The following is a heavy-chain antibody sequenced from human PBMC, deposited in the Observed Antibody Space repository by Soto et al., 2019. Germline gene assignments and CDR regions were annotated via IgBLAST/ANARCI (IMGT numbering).Heavy chain of an antibody. CDR3: ANQWGLLWFGELFITGMDV. CDR2: ISGSGGST. Sequence: EVQLLESGGGLVQPGGSLRLSCAASGFTFSSYAMSWVRQAPGKGLEWVSAISGSGGSTYYADSVKGRFTISRDNSKNALYLQMNSLRAEDTAVYYCANQWGLLWFGELFITGMDVWGQGTTVTVSS. J-gene: IGHJ6*02. V-gene: IGHV3-23*01. D-gene: IGHD3-10*01. CDR1: GFTFSSYA.